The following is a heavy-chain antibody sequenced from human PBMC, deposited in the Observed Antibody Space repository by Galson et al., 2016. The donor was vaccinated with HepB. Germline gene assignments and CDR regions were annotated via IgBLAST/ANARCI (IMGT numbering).Heavy chain of an antibody. J-gene: IGHJ6*02. Sequence: SLRLSCAASGFTFSSYAMTWVRQAPGKGLEWVSGIRHSGGRTYYADSVNGRFTISRDNSKNTLYLRMNSLRAEDTAVYYCAKLEGGLTYYGMDVWGHGTTVTVSS. D-gene: IGHD2-15*01. V-gene: IGHV3-23*01. CDR3: AKLEGGLTYYGMDV. CDR2: IRHSGGRT. CDR1: GFTFSSYA.